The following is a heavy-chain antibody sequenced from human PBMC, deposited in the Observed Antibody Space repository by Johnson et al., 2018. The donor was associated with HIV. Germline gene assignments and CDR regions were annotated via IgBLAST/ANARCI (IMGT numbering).Heavy chain of an antibody. CDR2: ISYDGSNK. V-gene: IGHV3-30*03. CDR1: GFTFSSYG. D-gene: IGHD3-10*01. CDR3: ARQHYYGSGSYPGAFDI. Sequence: QVQLVESGGGLVQPGGSLRLSCAASGFTFSSYGMHWVRQAPGKGLEWVAVISYDGSNKYYADSVKGRFTISRDNSKNTLYLQMNSLRAEDTAVYYCARQHYYGSGSYPGAFDIWGQGTMVTVSS. J-gene: IGHJ3*02.